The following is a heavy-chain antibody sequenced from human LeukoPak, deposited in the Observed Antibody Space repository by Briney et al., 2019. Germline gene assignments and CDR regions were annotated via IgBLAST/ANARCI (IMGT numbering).Heavy chain of an antibody. D-gene: IGHD4-23*01. Sequence: PSETLSLTCAVYGGSFSGYYWSWIRQPPGKGLEWIGEVNHSGSTNYNPSLKSRVTISVDTSKNQFSLMLSSVTAADTAVYYCARVSGGNIHPAEYFQHWGQGTLVTVSS. V-gene: IGHV4-34*01. J-gene: IGHJ1*01. CDR2: VNHSGST. CDR1: GGSFSGYY. CDR3: ARVSGGNIHPAEYFQH.